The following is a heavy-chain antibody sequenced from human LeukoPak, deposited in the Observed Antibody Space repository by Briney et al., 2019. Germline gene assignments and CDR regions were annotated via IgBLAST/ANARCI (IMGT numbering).Heavy chain of an antibody. CDR2: NHPSGGL. Sequence: SETLSLTCTVSGASFSSGDQYWNWIRQSPGKGLEWIGSNHPSGGLYNNPSLESRVTISIDTSKNQFSLNLNSVTAADTAVYFCSRGLDSRKLGYWGQGTLVTVSS. J-gene: IGHJ4*02. CDR1: GASFSSGDQY. D-gene: IGHD3-22*01. V-gene: IGHV4-31*03. CDR3: SRGLDSRKLGY.